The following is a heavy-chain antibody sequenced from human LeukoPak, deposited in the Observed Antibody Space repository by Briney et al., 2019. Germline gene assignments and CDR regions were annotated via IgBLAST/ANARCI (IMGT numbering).Heavy chain of an antibody. Sequence: GGTLRLSCAASGFTFSSYVMHWVRQAPGKGLEWVAIISYDGSNEYYADSVKGRFTISRDNAKNSLYLQMNSLRAEDTAVYYCARGRYYDFWSGDAFDIWGQGTMVTVSS. CDR3: ARGRYYDFWSGDAFDI. V-gene: IGHV3-30*04. D-gene: IGHD3-3*01. CDR2: ISYDGSNE. CDR1: GFTFSSYV. J-gene: IGHJ3*02.